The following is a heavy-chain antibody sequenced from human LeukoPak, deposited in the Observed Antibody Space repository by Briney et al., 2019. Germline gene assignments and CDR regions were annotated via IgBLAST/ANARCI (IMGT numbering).Heavy chain of an antibody. CDR3: ARQNSVAGTLDY. Sequence: SETLSLTCTVSGGSISSYYWSWIRQPPGKGLEWIGYIYCSGSTNYNPSLRSRVTISVDTSKNQFSLKLSSVTAADTAVYYCARQNSVAGTLDYWGQGTLVTVSS. CDR1: GGSISSYY. D-gene: IGHD6-19*01. J-gene: IGHJ4*02. CDR2: IYCSGST. V-gene: IGHV4-59*08.